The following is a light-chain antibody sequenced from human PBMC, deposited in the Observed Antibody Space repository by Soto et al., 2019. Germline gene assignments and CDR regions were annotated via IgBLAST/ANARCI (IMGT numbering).Light chain of an antibody. CDR3: QQYGSSL. CDR1: QSVSSSY. V-gene: IGKV3-20*01. Sequence: EIVLTQSPGTLSLSPGERATLSCRASQSVSSSYLAWYQQKPGQAPRLLIYGASSRATGIPDRFSGSGSGTDFTLTISSLEPEDFAVYYCQQYGSSLFGPGTKVDI. CDR2: GAS. J-gene: IGKJ3*01.